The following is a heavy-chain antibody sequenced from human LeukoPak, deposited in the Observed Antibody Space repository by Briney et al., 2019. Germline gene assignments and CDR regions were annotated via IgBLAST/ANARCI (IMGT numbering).Heavy chain of an antibody. V-gene: IGHV3-21*01. CDR3: ARYRKSLLCFRELLGEAFDY. Sequence: GGSLRLSCAASGFTFSSYSMNWVRQAPGQGLEWVSSISSSSSYIYYADSVKGRFTISRDNAKNSLYLQMNSLRAEDTAVYYCARYRKSLLCFRELLGEAFDYWGQGTLVTVSS. J-gene: IGHJ4*02. CDR2: ISSSSSYI. D-gene: IGHD3-10*01. CDR1: GFTFSSYS.